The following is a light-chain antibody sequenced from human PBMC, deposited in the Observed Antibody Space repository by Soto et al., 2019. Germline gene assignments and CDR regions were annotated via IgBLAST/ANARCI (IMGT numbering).Light chain of an antibody. CDR1: SSNVGSFT. J-gene: IGLJ1*01. CDR3: SVWDDTVGVSGLYV. V-gene: IGLV1-44*01. CDR2: SNN. Sequence: QSVLTQPPSRSGTPGQTVTIACSESSSNVGSFTVNWYQQLPGMAPKLLIYSNNQRSSGVPDRFSGSKSGTSASLAISGPRSEDEADYYCSVWDDTVGVSGLYVFGSGTKLTVL.